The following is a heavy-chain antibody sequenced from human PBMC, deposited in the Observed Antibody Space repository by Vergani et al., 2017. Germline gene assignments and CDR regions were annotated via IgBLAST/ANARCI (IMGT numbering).Heavy chain of an antibody. CDR1: GFTFDDYA. J-gene: IGHJ3*01. CDR3: ASGGYNDAFDL. Sequence: EVQLVESGGGLVQPGRSLRLSCAASGFTFDDYAMHWVRQAPGKGLEWVSGISWNSGSIGYADSVKGRFTISRDNAKNSLYLQMNSLRSEDTAVYFCASGGYNDAFDLWGQGTMVTVSS. D-gene: IGHD2-15*01. V-gene: IGHV3-9*01. CDR2: ISWNSGSI.